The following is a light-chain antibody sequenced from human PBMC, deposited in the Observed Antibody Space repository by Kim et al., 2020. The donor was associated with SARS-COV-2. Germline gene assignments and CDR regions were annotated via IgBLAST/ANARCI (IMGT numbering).Light chain of an antibody. V-gene: IGKV1-16*01. CDR3: QQFNSYPFT. J-gene: IGKJ3*01. Sequence: ASVESIVPITCAASQCIGKYLAWFQQKPGKAPKSLIYAASSLQSGVSSRCSGSGSGTDFSITISSLQPEDFATYYCQQFNSYPFTFGPGTKVDIK. CDR1: QCIGKY. CDR2: AAS.